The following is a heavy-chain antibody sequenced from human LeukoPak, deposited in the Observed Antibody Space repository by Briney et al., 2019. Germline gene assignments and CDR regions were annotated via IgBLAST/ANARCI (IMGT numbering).Heavy chain of an antibody. D-gene: IGHD6-6*01. V-gene: IGHV3-48*02. Sequence: GGSLRLSFSASGFTFSTYSLTWVRPAPGKGPEWVSYISHSSSPTYYTYSVKGRFTISRDNAKNSLYLQMNSLRDEDTAVYYCARVAARPHYYYMDVWGKGTTVIVSS. CDR2: ISHSSSPT. J-gene: IGHJ6*03. CDR1: GFTFSTYS. CDR3: ARVAARPHYYYMDV.